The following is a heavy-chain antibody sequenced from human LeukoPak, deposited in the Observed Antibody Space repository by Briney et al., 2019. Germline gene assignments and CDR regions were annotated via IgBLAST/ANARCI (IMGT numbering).Heavy chain of an antibody. V-gene: IGHV1-69*05. CDR1: GGTFSSYT. D-gene: IGHD1-26*01. CDR2: IIPIFGRA. Sequence: SVKVSCKASGGTFSSYTISWVRQAPGQGLEWMGGIIPIFGRANYAQKFQGRVTITTDESTSTAYMELSSLRSEDTAVYYCAAEDSGSYLSYFDYWGQGTLVTVSS. J-gene: IGHJ4*02. CDR3: AAEDSGSYLSYFDY.